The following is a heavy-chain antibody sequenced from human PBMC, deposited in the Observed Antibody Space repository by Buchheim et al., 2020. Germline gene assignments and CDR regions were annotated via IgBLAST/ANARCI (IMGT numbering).Heavy chain of an antibody. CDR1: GFNFGTYW. Sequence: EVQVVESGGGLVQRGGSLRLSYAASGFNFGTYWMTWVRQAPGKGLEWVANINHDGSEKYYAESVKGRFDISRDNAKSSVDLQMNRLRAGDTAVYFCARGDSLVQGVMINVYYFYGMDVWGQGTT. D-gene: IGHD3-10*01. CDR3: ARGDSLVQGVMINVYYFYGMDV. CDR2: INHDGSEK. J-gene: IGHJ6*02. V-gene: IGHV3-7*01.